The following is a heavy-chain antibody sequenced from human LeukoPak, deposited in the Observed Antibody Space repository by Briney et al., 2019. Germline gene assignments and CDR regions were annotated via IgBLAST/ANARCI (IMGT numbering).Heavy chain of an antibody. V-gene: IGHV4-4*07. J-gene: IGHJ3*02. Sequence: SETLSLTCTVSGGSISNYYWSWIRQPAGKGLEWIGRFYARGITNYNPSLKSRVTMSVDTSKNQFSLKLSSVTAADTAVYYCARDQMVRGVPHAFDIWGQGTMVTVSS. CDR1: GGSISNYY. CDR3: ARDQMVRGVPHAFDI. D-gene: IGHD3-10*01. CDR2: FYARGIT.